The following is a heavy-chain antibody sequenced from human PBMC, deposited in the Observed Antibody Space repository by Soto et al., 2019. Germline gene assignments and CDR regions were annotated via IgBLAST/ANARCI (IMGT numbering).Heavy chain of an antibody. Sequence: PGRSLRLSCAASGFTFSSYAMSWVRPAPGKGLECVSAISGSGGSTYYADSVKGRFTICRDNAKNTLYLQMNSLRAEDTAVYYCAKAKDSSSWINWFDPWGQGTLVTVSS. CDR2: ISGSGGST. V-gene: IGHV3-23*01. CDR1: GFTFSSYA. J-gene: IGHJ5*02. D-gene: IGHD6-13*01. CDR3: AKAKDSSSWINWFDP.